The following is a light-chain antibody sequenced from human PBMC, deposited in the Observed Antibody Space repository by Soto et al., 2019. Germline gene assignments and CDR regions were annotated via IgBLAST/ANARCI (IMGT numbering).Light chain of an antibody. V-gene: IGKV3-15*01. CDR2: GAS. J-gene: IGKJ3*01. CDR3: QQHNRWSSVFT. Sequence: EIVMTQSPATLSVSPGERATLSCRASQSINANLAWYQQKPGQPPRLLIYGASVRLTGVPARFIGSGSGTESTLTINSLQSEDFAVYYCQQHNRWSSVFTFGPGTKVDIK. CDR1: QSINAN.